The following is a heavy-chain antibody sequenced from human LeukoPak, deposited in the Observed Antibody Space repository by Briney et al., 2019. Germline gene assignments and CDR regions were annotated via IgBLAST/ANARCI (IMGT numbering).Heavy chain of an antibody. Sequence: GGSLRLSCAASGFTFSSYGMHWVRQAPGKGLEWVAVISYDGSNKYYADSVKGRFTISRDNSKNTLYLQMNSLRAEDTAVYYCAKDVGTLLLYYGMDVWGQGTTVTVSS. D-gene: IGHD2-15*01. CDR3: AKDVGTLLLYYGMDV. CDR2: ISYDGSNK. J-gene: IGHJ6*02. CDR1: GFTFSSYG. V-gene: IGHV3-30*18.